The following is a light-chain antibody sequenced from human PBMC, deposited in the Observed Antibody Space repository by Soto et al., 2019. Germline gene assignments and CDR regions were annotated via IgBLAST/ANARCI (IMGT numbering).Light chain of an antibody. Sequence: QSVLTQPASVSGSPGQSITISCTGTSSDVGGYNYVSWYQQHPGKAPKLMIYDVSNRPSGVSNRFSGSKSGNTASLTISGLQAEDEADYYCSSYTSSSKDDFGTGTKLTVL. CDR2: DVS. J-gene: IGLJ1*01. CDR3: SSYTSSSKDD. V-gene: IGLV2-14*01. CDR1: SSDVGGYNY.